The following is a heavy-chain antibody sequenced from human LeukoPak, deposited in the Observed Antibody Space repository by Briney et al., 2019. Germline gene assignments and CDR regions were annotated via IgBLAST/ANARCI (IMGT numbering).Heavy chain of an antibody. CDR1: GFTFSSYA. Sequence: GGSLRLSCAASGFTFSSYAMSWVRQAPGKGLEWVSAISGSGGSTYYADSVKGRFTISRDNSKNTLYLQMNSLRAEDAAVYYCERLFNYYYVDVWGKGTTVTVSS. CDR3: ERLFNYYYVDV. CDR2: ISGSGGST. D-gene: IGHD3-22*01. V-gene: IGHV3-23*01. J-gene: IGHJ6*03.